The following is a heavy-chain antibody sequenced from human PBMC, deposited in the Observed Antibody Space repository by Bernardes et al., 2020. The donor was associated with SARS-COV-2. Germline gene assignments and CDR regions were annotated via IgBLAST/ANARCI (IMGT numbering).Heavy chain of an antibody. Sequence: SETLSLTCTVSGGSITSGDYYWNWVRQLPGKGLEWVGYIHSRGRTNYNPSLKSRVSVSLDSSKNQFSLKATSVTAADTAVYYCTRVPVVAGSYGWSDPWGQGTLVTVSS. CDR1: GGSITSGDYY. CDR2: IHSRGRT. D-gene: IGHD2-15*01. V-gene: IGHV4-30-4*08. CDR3: TRVPVVAGSYGWSDP. J-gene: IGHJ5*02.